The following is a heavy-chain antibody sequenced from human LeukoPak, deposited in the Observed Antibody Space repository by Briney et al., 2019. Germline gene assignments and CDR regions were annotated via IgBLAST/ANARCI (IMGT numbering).Heavy chain of an antibody. CDR2: INHSGST. D-gene: IGHD2-15*01. CDR3: ARGARSRIKGNWFDP. Sequence: PSETLSLTCAVYGGSFSGYYWSWIRQPPGKGLEWIGEINHSGSTNYNPSLKSRVTISVDTSKNQFSLKLSSVTAADTAVYYRARGARSRIKGNWFDPWGQGTLVTVSS. V-gene: IGHV4-34*01. J-gene: IGHJ5*02. CDR1: GGSFSGYY.